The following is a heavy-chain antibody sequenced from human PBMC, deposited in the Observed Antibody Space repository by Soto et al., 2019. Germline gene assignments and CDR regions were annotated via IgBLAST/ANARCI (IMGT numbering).Heavy chain of an antibody. V-gene: IGHV3-23*01. J-gene: IGHJ4*02. CDR3: ANYPDIVAVDYYFDY. D-gene: IGHD5-12*01. CDR2: ISGSGGST. Sequence: SGGSLRLSCAASGFTFSSYAMSWVRQAPGKGLEWVSAISGSGGSTYYADSVKGRFTISRDNSKNTLYLQMNSLRAEDTAVYYCANYPDIVAVDYYFDYWGQGTLVTVSS. CDR1: GFTFSSYA.